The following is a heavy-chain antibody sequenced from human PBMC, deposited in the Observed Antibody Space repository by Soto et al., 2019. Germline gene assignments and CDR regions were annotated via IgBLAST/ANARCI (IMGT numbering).Heavy chain of an antibody. D-gene: IGHD2-2*01. J-gene: IGHJ4*02. Sequence: QVQLVESGGGVVQPGRSLRLSCAASGFTFSSYAMHWVRQAPGKGLEWVALISHDGSNKYYADSVKGRFTISRDNFKNILYLQMNILIVDDTAVYYCARDRSMVVVVPGYWGQGSLVTVYS. CDR2: ISHDGSNK. CDR1: GFTFSSYA. V-gene: IGHV3-30-3*01. CDR3: ARDRSMVVVVPGY.